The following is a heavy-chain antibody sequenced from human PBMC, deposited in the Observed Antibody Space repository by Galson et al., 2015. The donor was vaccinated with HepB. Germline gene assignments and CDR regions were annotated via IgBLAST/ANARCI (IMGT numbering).Heavy chain of an antibody. Sequence: PALVKPTQTLTLTCTFSGFSLSTSGMCVSWIRQPPGKALEWLARIDWDDDKYYSTSLKTRLTISKDTSKNQVVLTMTNMDPVDTATYYCARNKYGSWDAFDIWGQGTMVTVSS. V-gene: IGHV2-70*11. D-gene: IGHD3-10*01. CDR3: ARNKYGSWDAFDI. J-gene: IGHJ3*02. CDR1: GFSLSTSGMC. CDR2: IDWDDDK.